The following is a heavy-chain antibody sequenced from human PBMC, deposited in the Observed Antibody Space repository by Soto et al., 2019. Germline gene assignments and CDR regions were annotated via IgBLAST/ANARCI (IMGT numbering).Heavy chain of an antibody. Sequence: QIQLQQSGPGLVKPSQTLSLICAISGDTVSSGTATWSXXXXXXSRGLEWQGRTYYRSKWYTDYAVSVKSRIAIIPDTSKNQLSLQLNSVTSEDTAVYFCARDGSGFHWYFDIWGRGTLVTVSS. D-gene: IGHD6-19*01. CDR2: TYYRSKWYT. J-gene: IGHJ2*01. V-gene: IGHV6-1*01. CDR3: ARDGSGFHWYFDI. CDR1: GDTVSSGTAT.